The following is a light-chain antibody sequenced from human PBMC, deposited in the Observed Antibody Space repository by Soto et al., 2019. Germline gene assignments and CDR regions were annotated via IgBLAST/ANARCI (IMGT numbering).Light chain of an antibody. J-gene: IGLJ3*02. CDR3: CSYAGSTTWV. CDR1: SSDIGSDKL. Sequence: QSALTQPASVSGSPGQSITISCTGTSSDIGSDKLVSWYQQYPGRAPKIIIYEAFKRPSGVSNRFSGSRSGNTASLTISGLRGEDEADYYCCSYAGSTTWVFGGGTKLTVL. V-gene: IGLV2-23*01. CDR2: EAF.